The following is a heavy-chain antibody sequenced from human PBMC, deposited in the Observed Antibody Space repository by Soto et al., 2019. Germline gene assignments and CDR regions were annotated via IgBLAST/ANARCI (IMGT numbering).Heavy chain of an antibody. V-gene: IGHV4-4*02. CDR3: ARKAWVRFDY. CDR1: GDSISSSVW. Sequence: SETLSLTCAVSGDSISSSVWWTWFRQPPGKGLEWIGEVFHTGDTYFNPSLRSRVAMSVDKSTNEFSLKVTSVTAADTAIYYCARKAWVRFDYWGQGALVTVSS. J-gene: IGHJ4*02. D-gene: IGHD7-27*01. CDR2: VFHTGDT.